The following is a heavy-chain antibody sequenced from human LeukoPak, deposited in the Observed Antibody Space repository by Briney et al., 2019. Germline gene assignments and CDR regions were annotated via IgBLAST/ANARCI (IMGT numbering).Heavy chain of an antibody. CDR1: GFTFSSYG. CDR2: IRYDGTNK. V-gene: IGHV3-30*02. Sequence: GGSLRLSCAASGFTFSSYGVHWVRQAPGKGLEWVAFIRYDGTNKYYADSVKGRFTISRDNSKNTLYLQMNSLRAEDTAVYYCAKGSKAVLFTRDHYMDVWGKGITVTISS. CDR3: AKGSKAVLFTRDHYMDV. D-gene: IGHD6-19*01. J-gene: IGHJ6*03.